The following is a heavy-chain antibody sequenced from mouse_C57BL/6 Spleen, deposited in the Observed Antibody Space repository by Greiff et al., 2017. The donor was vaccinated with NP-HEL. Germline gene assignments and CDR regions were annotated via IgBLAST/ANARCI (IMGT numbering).Heavy chain of an antibody. CDR1: GYTFTEYT. CDR2: FYPGSGSI. J-gene: IGHJ3*01. D-gene: IGHD2-4*01. Sequence: QVQLQQSGAELVKPGASVKLSCKASGYTFTEYTIHWVKQRSGQGLEWIGWFYPGSGSIKYNEKFKDKAPLTADKSSSTVYMELSRWTSEDSAVEFCARHGVYYDYDGFAYWGQGTLVTVSA. CDR3: ARHGVYYDYDGFAY. V-gene: IGHV1-62-2*01.